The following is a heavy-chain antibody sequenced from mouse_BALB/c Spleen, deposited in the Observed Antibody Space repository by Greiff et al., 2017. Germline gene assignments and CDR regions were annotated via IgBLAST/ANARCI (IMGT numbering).Heavy chain of an antibody. CDR1: GFTFSDYY. CDR2: ISDGGSYT. V-gene: IGHV5-4*02. J-gene: IGHJ4*01. D-gene: IGHD2-10*02. CDR3: AREGYGKGESSYGMGY. Sequence: EVQLMESGGGLVKPGGSLKLSCAASGFTFSDYYMYWVRQTPEKRLEWVATISDGGSYTYYPDSVTGRFTISRDNAKNNLYLQMSSLKSEDTAMYYCAREGYGKGESSYGMGYWGQGTSGTVSS.